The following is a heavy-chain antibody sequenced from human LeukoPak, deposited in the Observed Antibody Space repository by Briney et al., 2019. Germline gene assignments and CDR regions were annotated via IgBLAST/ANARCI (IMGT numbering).Heavy chain of an antibody. CDR3: ARDYYTSGSHDY. D-gene: IGHD3-10*01. J-gene: IGHJ4*02. CDR2: INQPGRAE. CDR1: GFTFSDYW. Sequence: GGSLRLSCAASGFTFSDYWLTWVRQAPGKGLEWVANINQPGRAEYYADSVKGRFTISKDNARNSLYLQMNSLRVEDTAVYYCARDYYTSGSHDYWGQGTLVTVSS. V-gene: IGHV3-7*01.